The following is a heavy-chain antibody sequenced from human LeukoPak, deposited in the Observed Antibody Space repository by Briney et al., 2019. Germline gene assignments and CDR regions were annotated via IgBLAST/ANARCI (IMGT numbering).Heavy chain of an antibody. CDR1: GGSISNYY. D-gene: IGHD1-26*01. J-gene: IGHJ3*01. Sequence: SETLSLTCTVSGGSISNYYWSWIRQSAGKGLEWIGRIHSSGSTNFNPSLRSRVTMSADTSKHQFSLWLTSVTATDTALYYCARGIATITQDSFDVWGLGTMVTVSS. CDR3: ARGIATITQDSFDV. V-gene: IGHV4-4*07. CDR2: IHSSGST.